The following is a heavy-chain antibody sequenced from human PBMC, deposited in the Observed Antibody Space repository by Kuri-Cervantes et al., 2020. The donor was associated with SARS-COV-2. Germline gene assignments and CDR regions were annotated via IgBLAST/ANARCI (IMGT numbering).Heavy chain of an antibody. CDR3: AKDLDCSSTSCYDRSPHFGY. CDR1: GITFSSYG. Sequence: GGSGRLSCGVSGITFSSYGMLWFRQAPGKGLEWVAFIRYDGSNKYYADSVKGRFTISRDNSKNTLYLQMNSLRAEDTAVYYCAKDLDCSSTSCYDRSPHFGYWGQGTLVTVSS. CDR2: IRYDGSNK. D-gene: IGHD2-2*01. J-gene: IGHJ4*02. V-gene: IGHV3-30*02.